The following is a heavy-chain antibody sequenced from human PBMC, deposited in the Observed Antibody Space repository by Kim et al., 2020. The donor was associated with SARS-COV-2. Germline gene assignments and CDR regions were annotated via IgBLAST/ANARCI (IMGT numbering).Heavy chain of an antibody. CDR2: IYYSGST. Sequence: SETLSLTCTVSGGSISSGDYYWSWIRQPPGKGLEWIGCIYYSGSTYYNPSPKSRVTISVDTSKNQFSLKLSSVTAADTAVYYCARVGRFLVWLLSLSDYYYYMDVWGKGTTVTVSS. CDR3: ARVGRFLVWLLSLSDYYYYMDV. V-gene: IGHV4-30-4*01. D-gene: IGHD3-3*01. CDR1: GGSISSGDYY. J-gene: IGHJ6*03.